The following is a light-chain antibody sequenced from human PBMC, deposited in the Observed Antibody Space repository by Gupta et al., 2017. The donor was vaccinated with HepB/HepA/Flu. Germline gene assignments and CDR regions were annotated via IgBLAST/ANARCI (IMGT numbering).Light chain of an antibody. J-gene: IGKJ2*01. CDR1: QDINNY. CDR2: TAS. CDR3: QKYDGAPYT. V-gene: IGKV1-27*01. Sequence: DIQMTQSPSSLSASVGDRVTITCRASQDINNYFAWYQQKPGRVPKLLIYTASTLHSGVPSRFSGSGSGTDFTLTINSLQPEDVATYYCQKYDGAPYTFGQGTKLEIK.